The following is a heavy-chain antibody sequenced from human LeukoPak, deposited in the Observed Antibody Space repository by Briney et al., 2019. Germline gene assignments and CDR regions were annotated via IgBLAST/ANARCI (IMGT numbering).Heavy chain of an antibody. D-gene: IGHD5-24*01. CDR1: GYTFTSYY. Sequence: ASVKVSCKASGYTFTSYYMYWVRQAPGQGLEWMGIINPSGGSTSYAQKFQGRVTMTRDTSTSTVYMELSSLRSEDTAVYYCARDYSDGHIKYWGQGTLVTVSS. CDR2: INPSGGST. V-gene: IGHV1-46*01. CDR3: ARDYSDGHIKY. J-gene: IGHJ4*02.